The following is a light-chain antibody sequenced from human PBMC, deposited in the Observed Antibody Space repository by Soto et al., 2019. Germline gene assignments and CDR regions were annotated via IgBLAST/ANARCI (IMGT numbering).Light chain of an antibody. V-gene: IGKV1-5*01. J-gene: IGKJ1*01. Sequence: DIQMTPSPSTLSASVGDRVTINCRASHNINSFLNWYQQKPGTAPKVLIYHASNLQSGVPSRFSGSGSGTEFTLTISSLQPDDFATYYCQQYNSYSFGQGTKVDI. CDR1: HNINSF. CDR3: QQYNSYS. CDR2: HAS.